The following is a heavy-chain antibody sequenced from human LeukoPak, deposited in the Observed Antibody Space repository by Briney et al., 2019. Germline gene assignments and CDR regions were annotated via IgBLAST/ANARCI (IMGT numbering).Heavy chain of an antibody. V-gene: IGHV3-23*01. J-gene: IGHJ4*02. CDR2: ISGSGGST. D-gene: IGHD6-13*01. CDR1: GFTFSSYA. Sequence: GGSLRLSCAAPGFTFSSYAMSWVRQAPGKGLQWVSGISGSGGSTFYADSVKGRFTISRDNSKNTLYLQMNYLRAEDTAVYYCAKDPPYSSSWYAFGDYWGQGTLVTVSS. CDR3: AKDPPYSSSWYAFGDY.